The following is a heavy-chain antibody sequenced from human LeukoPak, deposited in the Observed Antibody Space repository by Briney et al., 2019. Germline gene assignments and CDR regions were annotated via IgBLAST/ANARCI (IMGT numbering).Heavy chain of an antibody. CDR2: IYYSGST. J-gene: IGHJ4*02. CDR1: GGSISSYY. V-gene: IGHV4-59*01. Sequence: PSETLSLTCTVSGGSISSYYWSWIRQPPGKGLEWIGYIYYSGSTNYNPSLMSRVTISVDTSKNQFSLKLSSVTAADTAVYYCARGNIVATVIDYWGQGTLVTVSS. CDR3: ARGNIVATVIDY. D-gene: IGHD5-12*01.